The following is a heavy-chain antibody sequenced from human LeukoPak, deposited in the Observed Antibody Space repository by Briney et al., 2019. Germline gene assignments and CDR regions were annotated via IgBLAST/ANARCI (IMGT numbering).Heavy chain of an antibody. D-gene: IGHD6-13*01. CDR3: ARDASSWELGY. Sequence: GASVTVSCRASGYTFTGYYMHWVRQAPGQGLEWMGWINPNSGGTNYAQKFQGRVTMTRDTSISTAYMELSRLRSDDTAVYYCARDASSWELGYWGQGTLVTVSS. CDR1: GYTFTGYY. CDR2: INPNSGGT. J-gene: IGHJ4*02. V-gene: IGHV1-2*02.